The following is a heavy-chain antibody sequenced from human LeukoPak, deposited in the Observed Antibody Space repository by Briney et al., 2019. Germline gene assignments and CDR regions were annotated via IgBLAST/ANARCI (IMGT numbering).Heavy chain of an antibody. J-gene: IGHJ6*03. Sequence: ASVKVSCKASGGTFSSYAISWVRQAPGQGLEWMGGIIPIFGTANYAQKFQGRVTITADESTSTAYMELSSLRSEDTAVYYCARAHRGYGSGSYYNYYYMDVWGKGTTVTVSS. V-gene: IGHV1-69*13. CDR2: IIPIFGTA. D-gene: IGHD3-10*01. CDR1: GGTFSSYA. CDR3: ARAHRGYGSGSYYNYYYMDV.